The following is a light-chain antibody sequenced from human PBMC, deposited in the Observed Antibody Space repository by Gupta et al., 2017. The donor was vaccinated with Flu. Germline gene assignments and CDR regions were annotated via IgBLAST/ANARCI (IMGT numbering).Light chain of an antibody. CDR1: QSISSY. CDR3: QQSYSTPRT. CDR2: AAS. Sequence: GDRVTITCRASQSISSYLNWYQQKPGKAPKLLTYAASSLQSGVPSRFSGSGSGTDFTLTISSLQPEDFATYYCQQSYSTPRTFGQGTKVEIK. J-gene: IGKJ1*01. V-gene: IGKV1-39*01.